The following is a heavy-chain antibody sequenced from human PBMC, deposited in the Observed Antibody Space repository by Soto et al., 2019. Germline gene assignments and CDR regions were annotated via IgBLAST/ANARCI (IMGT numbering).Heavy chain of an antibody. V-gene: IGHV1-69*10. CDR3: ARAKAVYYDSSGYYFDY. D-gene: IGHD3-22*01. Sequence: ASVKVSCKASGGTFSSYAISWVRQAPGQGLAWMGGIIPILGIANYAQKFQGRVTITADKSTSTAYMELSSLRSEDTAVYYCARAKAVYYDSSGYYFDYWGQGTLVTVSS. CDR1: GGTFSSYA. J-gene: IGHJ4*02. CDR2: IIPILGIA.